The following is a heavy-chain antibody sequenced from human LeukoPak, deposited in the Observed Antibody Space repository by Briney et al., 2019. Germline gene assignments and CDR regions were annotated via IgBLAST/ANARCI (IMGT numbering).Heavy chain of an antibody. CDR2: VHSSGNT. CDR1: GGSFSGYY. Sequence: ASETPSLTCAVYGGSFSGYYWSWIRQPPGKGLEWIGNVHSSGNTDYNPSLKSRVTMSIDTSKNQFSLKLTSVTAADTAVYYCARPGQSSWWIYFNYWGQGALVTVSS. D-gene: IGHD5-12*01. V-gene: IGHV4-34*01. CDR3: ARPGQSSWWIYFNY. J-gene: IGHJ4*02.